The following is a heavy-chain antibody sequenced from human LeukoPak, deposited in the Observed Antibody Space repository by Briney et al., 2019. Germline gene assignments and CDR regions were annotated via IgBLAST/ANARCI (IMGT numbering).Heavy chain of an antibody. V-gene: IGHV3-21*01. CDR2: ISSSSSYI. Sequence: AGGSLRLSCAASGFTFSSYTMNWVRQAPGKGLEWVSSISSSSSYIYYADSVKGRFTISRDNAKNSLYLQMHSLRAEDTAVYYCARETYCISTSCQKGNAFDIWGQGTMVTVSS. CDR3: ARETYCISTSCQKGNAFDI. D-gene: IGHD2-2*01. J-gene: IGHJ3*02. CDR1: GFTFSSYT.